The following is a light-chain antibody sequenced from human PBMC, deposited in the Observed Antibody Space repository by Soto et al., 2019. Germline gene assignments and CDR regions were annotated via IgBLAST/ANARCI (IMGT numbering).Light chain of an antibody. CDR3: QRFNSYPTM. V-gene: IGKV1-13*02. Sequence: AIQLTQSPSSLSASVGDRVTITCRASQGISSALAWYQQKPGKAPKLLIYDASSWESGVPSRFSGSGSGTDFSISISSLQPEDFANYYCQRFNSYPTMFGEGTRVEIK. J-gene: IGKJ5*01. CDR2: DAS. CDR1: QGISSA.